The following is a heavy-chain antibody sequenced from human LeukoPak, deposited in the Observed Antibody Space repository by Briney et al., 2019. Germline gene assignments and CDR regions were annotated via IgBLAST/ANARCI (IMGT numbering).Heavy chain of an antibody. CDR3: ATRYHGYSYGYTFDY. J-gene: IGHJ4*02. CDR1: GGTFSSYA. Sequence: SVKVSCKASGGTFSSYAISWVRQAPGQGLEWMGGIIPIFGTANYAQKFQGRVTITADESTSTAYMELGSLRSEDTAVYYCATRYHGYSYGYTFDYWGQGTLVTVSS. V-gene: IGHV1-69*13. D-gene: IGHD5-18*01. CDR2: IIPIFGTA.